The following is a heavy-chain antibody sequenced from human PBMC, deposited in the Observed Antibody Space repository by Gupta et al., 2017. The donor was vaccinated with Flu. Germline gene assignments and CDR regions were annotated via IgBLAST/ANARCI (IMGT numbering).Heavy chain of an antibody. CDR1: GFTFSSYG. D-gene: IGHD3-10*01. CDR2: IWYDGSNK. J-gene: IGHJ6*02. CDR3: AREAAWFGELLSLTRYYYYGMDV. Sequence: QVQLVESGGGVVQPGRSLRLACAASGFTFSSYGMHWVRQAPGKGLEWVAVIWYDGSNKYYADSVNGRFTISRDNSKITLYLQMNSLIAEDTAVYYCAREAAWFGELLSLTRYYYYGMDVWGHGTTVTVSS. V-gene: IGHV3-33*01.